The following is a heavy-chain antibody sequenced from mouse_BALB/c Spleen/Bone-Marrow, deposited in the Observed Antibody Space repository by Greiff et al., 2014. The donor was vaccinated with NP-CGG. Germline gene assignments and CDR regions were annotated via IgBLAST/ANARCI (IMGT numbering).Heavy chain of an antibody. J-gene: IGHJ2*01. CDR3: ARYSYGSSYFDY. CDR1: GFNIKDTY. Sequence: DVKLVESGAELVKPGASVKLSCTASGFNIKDTYMHWVKQRPEQGLEWIGRIDPANGNTKYDPKFQGKATITADTSSNTAYLQLSSLTSEDTAVYYCARYSYGSSYFDYWGQGTTLTVSS. CDR2: IDPANGNT. D-gene: IGHD1-1*01. V-gene: IGHV14-3*02.